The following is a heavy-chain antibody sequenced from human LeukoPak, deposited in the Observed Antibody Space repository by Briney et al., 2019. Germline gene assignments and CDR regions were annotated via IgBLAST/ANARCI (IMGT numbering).Heavy chain of an antibody. CDR3: ARNNGMDV. Sequence: GGSLRLSCAASGFTLSNHWMTWVRQVPERGPEWVANVNRDGSETYYLDSVKGRFTISKDNAKNSLYLQMNSLRAEDTALYHCARNNGMDVWGQGTTVIVSS. CDR1: GFTLSNHW. J-gene: IGHJ6*02. V-gene: IGHV3-7*03. CDR2: VNRDGSET.